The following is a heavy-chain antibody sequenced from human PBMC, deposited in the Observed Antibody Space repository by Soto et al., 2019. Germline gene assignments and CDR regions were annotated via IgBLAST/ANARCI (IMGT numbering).Heavy chain of an antibody. D-gene: IGHD3-22*01. Sequence: EVQLVESGGGLVKPGGSLRLSCAASGFTFSSYSMNWVRQAPGKGLEWVSSISSSSSYIYYADSVKGRFTISRDNAKNSLDLRKNSLRAEDTAVYYCARGLYYSDSSGYYSPWGQGTLVTVSS. J-gene: IGHJ5*02. CDR2: ISSSSSYI. V-gene: IGHV3-21*01. CDR1: GFTFSSYS. CDR3: ARGLYYSDSSGYYSP.